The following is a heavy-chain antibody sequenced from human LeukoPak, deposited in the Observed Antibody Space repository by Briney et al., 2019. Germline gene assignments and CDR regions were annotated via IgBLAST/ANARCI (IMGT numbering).Heavy chain of an antibody. CDR3: ARDWPYSSGWYNWFDP. D-gene: IGHD6-19*01. CDR2: TYYRSKWYN. V-gene: IGHV6-1*01. CDR1: GDSVSSNSAA. Sequence: SQTLSLTCAISGDSVSSNSAAWNWIRQSPSRDLEWLGRTYYRSKWYNDYAVSVKSRITINPDTSKNQFSLQLNSVTPEDTAVYYCARDWPYSSGWYNWFDPWGQGTLVTVSS. J-gene: IGHJ5*02.